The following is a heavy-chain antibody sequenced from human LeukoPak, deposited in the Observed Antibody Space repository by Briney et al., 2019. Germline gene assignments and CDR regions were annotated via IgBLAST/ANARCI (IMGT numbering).Heavy chain of an antibody. V-gene: IGHV3-15*07. Sequence: PGGSLRLPCAASGFTFNNAWMNWVRQAPGKGLEWVGRIKTKTDGETTDYAAPVKGRFTVSRDDSKNTLYLQMNSLKTEDTAFYYCTTAFYEGNYWGQGTLVTVSS. D-gene: IGHD3-16*01. CDR2: IKTKTDGETT. CDR1: GFTFNNAW. CDR3: TTAFYEGNY. J-gene: IGHJ4*02.